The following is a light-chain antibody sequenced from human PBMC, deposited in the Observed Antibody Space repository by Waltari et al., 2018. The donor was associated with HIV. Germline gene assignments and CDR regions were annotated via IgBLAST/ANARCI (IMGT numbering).Light chain of an antibody. CDR1: STDVGGYNY. CDR3: SSYAGSYYVL. J-gene: IGLJ2*01. Sequence: QSALTQPPSASGSPGQSVTISCTGTSTDVGGYNYVSWYQQHPGKAPKLIIYEVTKRPSGVPDRFSGSKSGNTASLTVSGRQAEDEADYYCSSYAGSYYVLFGGGTKVTVL. V-gene: IGLV2-8*01. CDR2: EVT.